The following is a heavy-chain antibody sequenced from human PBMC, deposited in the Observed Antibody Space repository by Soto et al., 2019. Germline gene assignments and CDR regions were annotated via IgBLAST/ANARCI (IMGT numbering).Heavy chain of an antibody. D-gene: IGHD2-15*01. CDR2: INAGNGNT. V-gene: IGHV1-3*01. J-gene: IGHJ4*02. CDR3: ARGGGIVLVVAASSPYYFDY. CDR1: GYTFTSYA. Sequence: ASVKVSCEASGYTFTSYAMHWVRQAPGQRLEWMGWINAGNGNTKYSQKFQGRVTVTADESTSTAYMELSSLSSEDTAVYYCARGGGIVLVVAASSPYYFDYWGQGTLVTVSS.